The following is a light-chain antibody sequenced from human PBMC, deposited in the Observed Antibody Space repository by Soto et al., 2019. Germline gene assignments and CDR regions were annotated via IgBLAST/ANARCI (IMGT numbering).Light chain of an antibody. V-gene: IGKV1-39*01. CDR3: QQSYTTSWT. CDR1: QTISNY. CDR2: TVS. J-gene: IGKJ1*01. Sequence: DIQMTQSPSSLSASVGDRVTITCRANQTISNYLNWYQQKPWKAPKLLVYTVSNLHSGVPSRVSGGASGTDFTLTISSLQPEDCANYYCQQSYTTSWTFGQRTKVAIK.